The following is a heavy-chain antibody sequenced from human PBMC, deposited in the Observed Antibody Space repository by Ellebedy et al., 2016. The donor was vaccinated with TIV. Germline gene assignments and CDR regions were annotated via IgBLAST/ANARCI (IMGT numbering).Heavy chain of an antibody. V-gene: IGHV3-23*01. D-gene: IGHD3-10*01. CDR1: GFTFTTFA. CDR2: ISGSGGST. CDR3: ARGGRFGDHHYYYYGMDV. Sequence: GESLKISCAASGFTFTTFAMSWVRQAPGKGLEWVSAISGSGGSTYYADSVKGRFTISRDNSKNTLYLQMNSLRSEDTAVYYCARGGRFGDHHYYYYGMDVWGQGTTVTVSS. J-gene: IGHJ6*02.